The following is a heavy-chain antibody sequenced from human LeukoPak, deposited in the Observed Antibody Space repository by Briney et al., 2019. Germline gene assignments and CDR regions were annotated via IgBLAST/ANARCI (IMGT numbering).Heavy chain of an antibody. V-gene: IGHV3-11*01. Sequence: PGGSLRLSCAASGFTFSDYYMSWIRQAPGKGLEWVSYISSSGSTIYYADSVKGRFTISRDNAKNSLYLQMNSLRAEDTAVYYCARVLEQWLVLYYYGMDVWDQGTTVTVSS. CDR1: GFTFSDYY. CDR2: ISSSGSTI. D-gene: IGHD6-19*01. CDR3: ARVLEQWLVLYYYGMDV. J-gene: IGHJ6*02.